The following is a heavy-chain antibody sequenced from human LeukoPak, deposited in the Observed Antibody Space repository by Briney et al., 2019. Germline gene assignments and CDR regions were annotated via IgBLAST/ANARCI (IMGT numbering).Heavy chain of an antibody. Sequence: SQTLSLTCTVSGGSISSGGYYWSWIRQHPGKGLEWIGYIYYSGSTYYNPSLKSRVTISVDTSKNQFSLKLSSVTAADTAVYYCARVGGTTVAPNDAFDIWGQGTMVTVSS. CDR3: ARVGGTTVAPNDAFDI. CDR2: IYYSGST. J-gene: IGHJ3*02. D-gene: IGHD4-23*01. V-gene: IGHV4-31*03. CDR1: GGSISSGGYY.